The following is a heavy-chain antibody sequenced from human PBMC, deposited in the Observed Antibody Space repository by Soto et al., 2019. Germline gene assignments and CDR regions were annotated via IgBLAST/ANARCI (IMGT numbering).Heavy chain of an antibody. Sequence: ASVKVSCKASGYTFTSYAMHWVRQAPGQRLEWMGWINAGNGNTKYAQKFQGRVTITRDTSTTTAYMEVSSLSSEDTGVYYCARVWGSIDYWGRGTLVTVSS. D-gene: IGHD3-16*01. CDR1: GYTFTSYA. CDR3: ARVWGSIDY. V-gene: IGHV1-3*01. J-gene: IGHJ4*02. CDR2: INAGNGNT.